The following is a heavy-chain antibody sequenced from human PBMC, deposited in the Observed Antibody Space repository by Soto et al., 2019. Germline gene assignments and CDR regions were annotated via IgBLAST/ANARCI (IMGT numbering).Heavy chain of an antibody. CDR1: GGSISSGDYY. V-gene: IGHV4-30-4*01. CDR2: IYYSGRT. D-gene: IGHD2-2*01. J-gene: IGHJ6*02. CDR3: ARGQTSPHGMDV. Sequence: QVQLQESGPGLVKPSQTLSLTCTVSGGSISSGDYYWNWIRQPPGKGLEWIGNIYYSGRTYYNPSPTSRVVISVDTSRNQFSLKLTSATAADTAVYYCARGQTSPHGMDVWGQGTTVTVSS.